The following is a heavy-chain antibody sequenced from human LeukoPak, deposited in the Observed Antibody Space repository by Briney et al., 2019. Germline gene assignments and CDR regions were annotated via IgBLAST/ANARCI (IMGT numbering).Heavy chain of an antibody. CDR3: TTTPTKYYDFWSAYNDY. CDR2: IKSKTDGGTT. CDR1: GFTFTNAW. D-gene: IGHD3-3*01. V-gene: IGHV3-15*07. J-gene: IGHJ4*02. Sequence: PGGFLRLSCAASGFTFTNAWMNWVRQAPGKGLEWVGRIKSKTDGGTTDYAAPVKGRFTISRDDSKNTLYLQMNSLKTEDTAVYYCTTTPTKYYDFWSAYNDYWGQGTLVTVSS.